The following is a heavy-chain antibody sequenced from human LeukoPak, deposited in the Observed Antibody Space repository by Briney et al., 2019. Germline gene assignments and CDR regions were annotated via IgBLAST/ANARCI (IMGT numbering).Heavy chain of an antibody. D-gene: IGHD4-17*01. CDR2: INHSGST. J-gene: IGHJ4*02. V-gene: IGHV4-34*01. CDR3: ARERVTRYYFDY. Sequence: PSETLSLTCAVYGGSFSGYYWSWIRQPLGKGLEWIGEINHSGSTNYNPSLTSRVTISVDTSKNQFSLKLSSVTAADTAVYYCARERVTRYYFDYWGQGTLVTVSS. CDR1: GGSFSGYY.